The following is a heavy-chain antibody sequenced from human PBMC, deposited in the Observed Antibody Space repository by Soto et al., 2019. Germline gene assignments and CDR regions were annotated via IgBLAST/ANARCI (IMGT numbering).Heavy chain of an antibody. D-gene: IGHD2-2*01. J-gene: IGHJ5*02. CDR1: GYTLTELS. V-gene: IGHV1-24*01. Sequence: QVQLVQSGAEVKKPGASVKVSCKVSGYTLTELSMHWVRQAPGKGLEWMGGFDPEDGETIYAQKFQGRVTMTEDTSTDTAYMELSSLRSEDTAVYYCATDITTSSTSWNWGGFDPGCQGTLVTVSS. CDR2: FDPEDGET. CDR3: ATDITTSSTSWNWGGFDP.